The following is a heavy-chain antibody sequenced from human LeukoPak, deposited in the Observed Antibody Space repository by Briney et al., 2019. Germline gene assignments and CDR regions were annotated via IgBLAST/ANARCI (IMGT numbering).Heavy chain of an antibody. V-gene: IGHV1-69*05. J-gene: IGHJ4*02. D-gene: IGHD2-15*01. CDR3: GRKAGDFGGGSCYSIDY. Sequence: GASVKVSCKAFGGTFSSEAISWVRQAPGQRLEWRGGIIPIFGTANYAQKFQGRGTIITEESTSTPYMEVSSLRSEDTAVYYCGRKAGDFGGGSCYSIDYWGQGTLVTVSS. CDR2: IIPIFGTA. CDR1: GGTFSSEA.